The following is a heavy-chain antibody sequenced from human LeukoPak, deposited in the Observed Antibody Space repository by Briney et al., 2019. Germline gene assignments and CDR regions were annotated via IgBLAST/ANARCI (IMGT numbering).Heavy chain of an antibody. D-gene: IGHD3-16*01. CDR3: VRHGGETFSFDY. Sequence: SETLSLTCTVSGGSISSSSYYWGWIRQPPGKGLEWIGSIYYSGSTYYNPSLKSRVTISVDTSKNQFSLKLSSVTVADTAVYYCVRHGGETFSFDYWGQGTLVTVSS. V-gene: IGHV4-39*01. CDR1: GGSISSSSYY. CDR2: IYYSGST. J-gene: IGHJ4*02.